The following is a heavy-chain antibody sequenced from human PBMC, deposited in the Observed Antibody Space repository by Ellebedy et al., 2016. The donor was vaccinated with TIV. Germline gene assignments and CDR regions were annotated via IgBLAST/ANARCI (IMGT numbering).Heavy chain of an antibody. J-gene: IGHJ4*02. CDR2: IYHSGNT. Sequence: MPSETLSLTCTVSGGSISRSGYFWGWIRQPPGKGLEWTGSIYHSGNTYYNPSLKSRVTISVDTSKNQFSLTLNSVTAADTAVYYCARRGPTGGSGTYDYWGPGTLVTVSS. D-gene: IGHD3-10*01. CDR1: GGSISRSGYF. CDR3: ARRGPTGGSGTYDY. V-gene: IGHV4-39*01.